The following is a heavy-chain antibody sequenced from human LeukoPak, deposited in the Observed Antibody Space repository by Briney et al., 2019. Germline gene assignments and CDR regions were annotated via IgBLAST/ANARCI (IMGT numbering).Heavy chain of an antibody. V-gene: IGHV1-69*05. J-gene: IGHJ4*02. CDR2: IIPIFGTA. Sequence: GASVKVSCKASGGTFSSYAISWVRQAPGQGLEWMGGIIPIFGTANYAQKFQGRVTITTDESTSTAYMELSSLRSEDTAVYYSASVHYYDSSGYYYFDYWGQGTLVTVSS. D-gene: IGHD3-22*01. CDR1: GGTFSSYA. CDR3: ASVHYYDSSGYYYFDY.